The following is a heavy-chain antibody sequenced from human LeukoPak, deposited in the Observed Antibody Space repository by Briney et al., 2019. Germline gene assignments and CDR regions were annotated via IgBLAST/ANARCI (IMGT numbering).Heavy chain of an antibody. J-gene: IGHJ4*02. Sequence: PGGSLRLSCAASGFTFSSYGMHWVRQAPGKGLEWVAVIWYDGSNKYYADSVKGRSTISRDNSKNTLYLQMNSLRAEDTAVYYCARDRVGATDYFDYWGQGTLVTVSS. CDR2: IWYDGSNK. CDR1: GFTFSSYG. CDR3: ARDRVGATDYFDY. D-gene: IGHD1-26*01. V-gene: IGHV3-33*08.